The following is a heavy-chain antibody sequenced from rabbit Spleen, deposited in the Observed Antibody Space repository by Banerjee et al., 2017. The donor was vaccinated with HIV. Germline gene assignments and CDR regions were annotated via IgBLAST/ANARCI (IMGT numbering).Heavy chain of an antibody. CDR1: GFSFSSRYY. Sequence: QSLEESGGDLVKPGASLTLTCTASGFSFSSRYYMCWVRQAPGKGLQWIACINVYTGKPVYATWAKGRFTISRTSSTTVTLQMTSLTAADTATYFCARDLATVVGWNFNLWGPGTLVTVS. D-gene: IGHD3-1*01. J-gene: IGHJ4*01. CDR2: INVYTGKP. V-gene: IGHV1S40*01. CDR3: ARDLATVVGWNFNL.